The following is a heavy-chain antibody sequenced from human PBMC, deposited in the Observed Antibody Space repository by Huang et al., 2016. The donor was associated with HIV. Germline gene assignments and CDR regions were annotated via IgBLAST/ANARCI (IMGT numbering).Heavy chain of an antibody. Sequence: QVRLQQWGGGLVRPSETLSRTCAVYGGPFSTHYWSWIRQSPGKGPGWITEIKYDGHANFNPALRSRVRISGDTSKNQVSLNVTSVTAAETAIYYCARGRDTTEMDTVDDALDVWDQGTLVIVSS. V-gene: IGHV4-34*02. D-gene: IGHD1-1*01. CDR1: GGPFSTHY. CDR2: IKYDGHA. CDR3: ARGRDTTEMDTVDDALDV. J-gene: IGHJ3*01.